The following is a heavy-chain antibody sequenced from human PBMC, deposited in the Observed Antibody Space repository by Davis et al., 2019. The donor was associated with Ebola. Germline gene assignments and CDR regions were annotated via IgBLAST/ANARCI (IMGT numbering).Heavy chain of an antibody. J-gene: IGHJ6*04. CDR2: ISGSGGRT. CDR3: ARSGLSFGVVKYHYGMDV. D-gene: IGHD3-3*01. Sequence: GESLKISCTASVITFSSYVMTWVRQAPGKGLEWISAISGSGGRTYYADSVKGRFTISRDNSKKTMYLQMNSLRAEDTAVYYCARSGLSFGVVKYHYGMDVWGKGTTVTVSS. CDR1: VITFSSYV. V-gene: IGHV3-23*01.